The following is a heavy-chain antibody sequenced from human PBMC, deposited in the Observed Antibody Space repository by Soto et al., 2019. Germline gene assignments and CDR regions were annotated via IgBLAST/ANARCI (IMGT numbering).Heavy chain of an antibody. D-gene: IGHD5-12*01. V-gene: IGHV3-66*01. Sequence: GGSLRLSCAASGFTVISNYMSWVLQAPGKGLEWVSVIYSGGSTYYADSVKGRFTISRDNSKNTLYLQMNSLRAEDTAVYYCARDRGGWLRPTYFDYWGQRTLVTVSS. CDR1: GFTVISNY. J-gene: IGHJ4*02. CDR3: ARDRGGWLRPTYFDY. CDR2: IYSGGST.